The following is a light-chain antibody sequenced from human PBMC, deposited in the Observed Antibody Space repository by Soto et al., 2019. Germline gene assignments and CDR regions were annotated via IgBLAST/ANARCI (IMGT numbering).Light chain of an antibody. V-gene: IGKV1-39*01. CDR2: AAS. Sequence: DIQMTQSPSSLSASVGDRVTITCRARQSISSYLNWYQQKPGKAPKLLIYAASSLQSGVPSRFIGSGSGTDFTLTISSLQPEDFATYYCQQSYSTLTFGPGTKVDIK. J-gene: IGKJ3*01. CDR3: QQSYSTLT. CDR1: QSISSY.